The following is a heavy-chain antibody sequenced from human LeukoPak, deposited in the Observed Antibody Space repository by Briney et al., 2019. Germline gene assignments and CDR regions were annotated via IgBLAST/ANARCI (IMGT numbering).Heavy chain of an antibody. J-gene: IGHJ4*02. CDR1: GITFSSYA. CDR2: ISGSGGST. D-gene: IGHD6-13*01. V-gene: IGHV3-23*01. Sequence: GGSLRLSCAASGITFSSYAMSWVRQAPGKGLEWVSAISGSGGSTYYADSVKGRFTISRDNSKNTLYLQMNSLRAEDTAVYYCAKDSGLIAAAGNFGYWGQGTLVTVSS. CDR3: AKDSGLIAAAGNFGY.